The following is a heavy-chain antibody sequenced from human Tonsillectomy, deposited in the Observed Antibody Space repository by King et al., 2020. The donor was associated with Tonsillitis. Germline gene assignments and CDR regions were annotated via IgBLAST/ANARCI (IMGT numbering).Heavy chain of an antibody. CDR3: ARHCFEGDYYDSSGPKVGFDI. Sequence: QLQESGPGLVKPSETLSLTCTVSGGSISYYYWSWIRQPPGKGLEWIGYIYYSGSTNYNPSLKSRVTISVDTSKNQFSLKLSSVTAADTAVYYCARHCFEGDYYDSSGPKVGFDIWGQGTMVTVSS. CDR1: GGSISYYY. V-gene: IGHV4-59*08. J-gene: IGHJ3*02. CDR2: IYYSGST. D-gene: IGHD3-22*01.